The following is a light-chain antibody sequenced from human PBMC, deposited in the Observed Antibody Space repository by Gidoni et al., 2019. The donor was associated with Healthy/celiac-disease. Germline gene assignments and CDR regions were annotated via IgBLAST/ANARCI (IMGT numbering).Light chain of an antibody. CDR2: EVS. Sequence: HSALTQPASVSESPGHSITISCTGTSSDVGGYNCVSWYQQHPGKAPKLMIYEVSNRPSGVSNRFSGSKSGNTASLTISGLQAEDEADYYCRSYTSSSSPVFGTGTKVTVL. CDR1: SSDVGGYNC. CDR3: RSYTSSSSPV. J-gene: IGLJ1*01. V-gene: IGLV2-14*01.